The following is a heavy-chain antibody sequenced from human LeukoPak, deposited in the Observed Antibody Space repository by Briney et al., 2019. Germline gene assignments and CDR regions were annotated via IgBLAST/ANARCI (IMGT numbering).Heavy chain of an antibody. V-gene: IGHV7-4-1*02. J-gene: IGHJ5*02. CDR2: INTNTGNP. CDR1: GYTFTSYA. Sequence: GASVKVSCKASGYTFTSYAMNWVRQAPGQGLEWMGWINTNTGNPTYAQGFTGRFVFSLDTSVSTAYLQISSLKAEDTAVYYCARGPMIVVVITANWFDPWGQGTLVTVSS. D-gene: IGHD3-22*01. CDR3: ARGPMIVVVITANWFDP.